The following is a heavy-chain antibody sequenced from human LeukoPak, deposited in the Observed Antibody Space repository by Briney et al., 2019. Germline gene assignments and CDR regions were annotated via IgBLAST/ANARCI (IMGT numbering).Heavy chain of an antibody. D-gene: IGHD3-22*01. CDR1: GDSISSGTYY. Sequence: SETLSLTCTVSGDSISSGTYYWSWIRQPPGKGLEWIGYIYYSGSTNYNPSLKSRVTISVDTSKNQFSLKLYCGRVTGYMIEDYFDYWGQGTLVTVSS. CDR3: FDY. V-gene: IGHV4-61*01. J-gene: IGHJ4*02. CDR2: IYYSGST.